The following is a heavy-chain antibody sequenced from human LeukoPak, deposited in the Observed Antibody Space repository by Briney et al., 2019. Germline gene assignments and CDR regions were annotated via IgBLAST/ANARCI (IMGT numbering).Heavy chain of an antibody. CDR1: GGSISSSSYS. D-gene: IGHD3-3*01. CDR3: ARHPNTYYDFWSGYPQSLYYFDY. CDR2: IYYSGST. V-gene: IGHV4-39*01. J-gene: IGHJ4*02. Sequence: KTSETLSLTCTVSGGSISSSSYSWGWIRQPPGKGLEWIGSIYYSGSTYYNPSLKSRVTISVDTSKNQFSLKLSSVTAADTAVYYCARHPNTYYDFWSGYPQSLYYFDYWGQGTLVTVSS.